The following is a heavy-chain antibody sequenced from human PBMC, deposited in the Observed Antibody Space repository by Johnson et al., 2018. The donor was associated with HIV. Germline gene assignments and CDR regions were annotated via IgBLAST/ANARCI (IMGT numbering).Heavy chain of an antibody. Sequence: QVQLVESGGGVVQPGRSLRLSCAASGFTFISYAMHWVRQAPGKGLEWVAVISYDGSNKYYADSVKGRFTISRDNSKNTLYLQMNSLRAEDTAVYYCARAEGLTGRNAFDIWGQGTMVTVSS. CDR3: ARAEGLTGRNAFDI. CDR2: ISYDGSNK. V-gene: IGHV3-30-3*01. D-gene: IGHD1-20*01. J-gene: IGHJ3*02. CDR1: GFTFISYA.